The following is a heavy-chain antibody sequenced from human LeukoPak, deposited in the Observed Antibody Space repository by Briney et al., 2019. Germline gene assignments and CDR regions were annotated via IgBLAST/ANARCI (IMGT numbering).Heavy chain of an antibody. V-gene: IGHV3-9*01. Sequence: GISWNSGSIGYADSVKGRFTISRDNAKNSLYLQMNSLRAEDTALYYCARSPTVVTDYFDYWGQGTLVTVSS. J-gene: IGHJ4*02. CDR3: ARSPTVVTDYFDY. D-gene: IGHD4-23*01. CDR2: ISWNSGSI.